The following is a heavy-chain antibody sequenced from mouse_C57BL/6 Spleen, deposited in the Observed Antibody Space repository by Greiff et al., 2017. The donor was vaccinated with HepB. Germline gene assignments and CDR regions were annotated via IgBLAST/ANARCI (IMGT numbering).Heavy chain of an antibody. J-gene: IGHJ4*01. Sequence: VQLQQSGAELVRPGASVKLSCKASGYTFTDYYINWVKQRPGQGLEWIARIYPGSGNTYYNEKFKGKATLTAEKSSSTAYMQLSSLTSEDSAVYFCARSKGYDGAMDYWGQGTSVTVSS. D-gene: IGHD2-2*01. V-gene: IGHV1-76*01. CDR2: IYPGSGNT. CDR1: GYTFTDYY. CDR3: ARSKGYDGAMDY.